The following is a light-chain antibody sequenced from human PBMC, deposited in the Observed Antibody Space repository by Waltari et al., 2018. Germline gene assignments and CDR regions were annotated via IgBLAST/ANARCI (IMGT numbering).Light chain of an antibody. J-gene: IGKJ1*01. V-gene: IGKV3-20*01. CDR3: QQYSASTGT. CDR1: QTINSNH. CDR2: GAS. Sequence: EIVLTQSPGTMSLSPGDRAILSCRASQTINSNHLAWYQQKPGQAPRLRIHGASSRAIGIPDRFFGSGSGTDFTLTISRLEPGDSGVYYCQQYSASTGTFGQGTKVEIK.